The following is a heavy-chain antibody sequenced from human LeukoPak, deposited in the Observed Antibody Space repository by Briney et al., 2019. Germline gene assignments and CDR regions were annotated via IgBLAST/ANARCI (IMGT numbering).Heavy chain of an antibody. D-gene: IGHD4-17*01. V-gene: IGHV3-21*01. Sequence: PGGSLRLSCAASKFTFSTYSMNWVRQAPGKGLEWVSSISSDSNYIFYSDSLKGRFTISRDNAKNSLYLQMISLRAEDTAVYYRARDRVDYGGNSGDAFEIWGQGTMVSVSS. J-gene: IGHJ3*02. CDR1: KFTFSTYS. CDR3: ARDRVDYGGNSGDAFEI. CDR2: ISSDSNYI.